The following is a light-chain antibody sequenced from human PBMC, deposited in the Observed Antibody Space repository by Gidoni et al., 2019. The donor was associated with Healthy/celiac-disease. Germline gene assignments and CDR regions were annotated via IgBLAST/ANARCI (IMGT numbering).Light chain of an antibody. CDR1: QSVSSN. CDR3: QQYNNWPLWT. CDR2: GAS. V-gene: IGKV3-15*01. Sequence: EIVMTQSPATLSVSPGERATLSCRASQSVSSNLAWYQQKPGQAPRLLIYGASTRATGIPARFSGSGSGTEFTLTISILQSEDFAVYYCQQYNNWPLWTFXQXTKVXIK. J-gene: IGKJ1*01.